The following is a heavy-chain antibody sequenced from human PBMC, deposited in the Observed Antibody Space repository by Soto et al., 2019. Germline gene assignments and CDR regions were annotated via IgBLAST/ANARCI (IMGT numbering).Heavy chain of an antibody. CDR2: INHSGST. V-gene: IGHV4-34*01. J-gene: IGHJ4*02. Sequence: QVQLQQWGAGLLKPSETLSLTCAVYGGSFSGYYWSWIRQPPGKGLEWIGEINHSGSTNYNPSLKSRVTISVDTSKHQFSLKLSSVTAADTAVYYCARRGYGGKKFDYWGQGTLVTVSS. CDR3: ARRGYGGKKFDY. CDR1: GGSFSGYY. D-gene: IGHD4-17*01.